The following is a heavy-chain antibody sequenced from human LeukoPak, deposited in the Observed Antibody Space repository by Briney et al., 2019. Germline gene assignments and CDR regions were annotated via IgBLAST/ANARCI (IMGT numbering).Heavy chain of an antibody. CDR2: ISYDGSNR. CDR3: AKEVMVRGVTRIPYYFDY. J-gene: IGHJ4*02. CDR1: GLTFSSYG. Sequence: GGSLRLSCAVSGLTFSSYGMHWVRQAPGKGLEWVAVISYDGSNRYYADSVKGRFTISRDNSKNTLYLQINSLRAEDTAVYYCAKEVMVRGVTRIPYYFDYWGQGTLVTVSS. D-gene: IGHD3-10*01. V-gene: IGHV3-30*18.